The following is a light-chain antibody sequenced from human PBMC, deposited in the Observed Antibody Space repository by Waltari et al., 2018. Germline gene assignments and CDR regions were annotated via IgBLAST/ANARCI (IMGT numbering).Light chain of an antibody. CDR1: SLRSGN. CDR3: QAWDISTVV. J-gene: IGLJ2*01. CDR2: QDT. V-gene: IGLV3-1*01. Sequence: SFVLTQPPSVSLSPGPTPTLTRAGLSLRSGNACWFHQRPGQSPVLVIYQDTKRPPGIPERFSGSNSGNTATLTITGTQAMDEGDYYCQAWDISTVVFGGGTKLTVL.